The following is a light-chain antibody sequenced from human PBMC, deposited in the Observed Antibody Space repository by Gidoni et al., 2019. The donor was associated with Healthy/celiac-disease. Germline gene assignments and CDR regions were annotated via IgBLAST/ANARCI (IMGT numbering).Light chain of an antibody. V-gene: IGKV3-15*01. CDR1: QSASRN. CDR2: GAS. J-gene: IGKJ3*01. Sequence: EIVMTQSPATLSVSPGERATLTCRASQSASRNLAWYQQKPGQAPRLLIYGASTRATGIPARFSGSGSGTEFTLTISSLQSEDFAVYYCQQYNNWPPLTFGPGTKVDIK. CDR3: QQYNNWPPLT.